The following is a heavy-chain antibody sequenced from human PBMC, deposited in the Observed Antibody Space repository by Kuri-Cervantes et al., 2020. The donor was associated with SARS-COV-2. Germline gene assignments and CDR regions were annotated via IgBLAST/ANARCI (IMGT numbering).Heavy chain of an antibody. V-gene: IGHV4-38-2*02. D-gene: IGHD3-16*01. CDR2: IYHSGST. J-gene: IGHJ4*02. Sequence: GSLRLSCTVSGGSISSYYWGWIRQPPGKGLEWIGSIYHSGSTYYNPSLKSRVTISVDTSKNQSSLKLSSVTAADTAVYYCAGFLKGIVGGKKYYFDYWGQGTLVTVSS. CDR1: GGSISSYY. CDR3: AGFLKGIVGGKKYYFDY.